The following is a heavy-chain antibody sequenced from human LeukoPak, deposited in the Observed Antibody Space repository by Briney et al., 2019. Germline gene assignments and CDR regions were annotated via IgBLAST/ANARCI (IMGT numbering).Heavy chain of an antibody. CDR2: INHSGST. D-gene: IGHD3-3*01. CDR1: GGSFSGYY. Sequence: SETLSLTCAVYGGSFSGYYWSWIRQPPGKGLEWIGEINHSGSTNYNPSLKSRVTISVDTSKSQFSLKLSSVTAADTAVYYCASTYYDFWSGYYNRYYFDYWGQGTLVTVSS. J-gene: IGHJ4*02. V-gene: IGHV4-34*01. CDR3: ASTYYDFWSGYYNRYYFDY.